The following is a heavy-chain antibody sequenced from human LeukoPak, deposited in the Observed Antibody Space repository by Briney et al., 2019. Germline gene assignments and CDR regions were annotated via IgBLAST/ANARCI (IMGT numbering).Heavy chain of an antibody. D-gene: IGHD6-13*01. CDR2: IYSTGST. CDR1: GGSIRSYF. CDR3: ARAGYTSTWTFDY. Sequence: SETLSLTCSVSGGSIRSYFWSWIRQSAGRGLEHIGRIYSTGSTNYSPSLKSRVSMSVDTSKNQFSLTLRSATAADTAIYYCARAGYTSTWTFDYWGQGILVTVSS. J-gene: IGHJ4*02. V-gene: IGHV4-4*07.